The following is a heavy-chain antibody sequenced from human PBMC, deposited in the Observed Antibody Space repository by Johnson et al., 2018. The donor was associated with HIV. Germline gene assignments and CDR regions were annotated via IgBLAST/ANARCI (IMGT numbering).Heavy chain of an antibody. CDR3: ARFTERYSGSSIPHDAFDI. Sequence: VQLVESGGGVVRRGGSLRLSCAASGFTFDDYGMSWVRQAPGKGLEWVAGINWNGGSTGYADSVKGRFTISRDNAKNSLYLKMNSLRAEDTALYYCARFTERYSGSSIPHDAFDIWGQGTMVTVSS. V-gene: IGHV3-20*04. CDR2: INWNGGST. D-gene: IGHD1-26*01. J-gene: IGHJ3*02. CDR1: GFTFDDYG.